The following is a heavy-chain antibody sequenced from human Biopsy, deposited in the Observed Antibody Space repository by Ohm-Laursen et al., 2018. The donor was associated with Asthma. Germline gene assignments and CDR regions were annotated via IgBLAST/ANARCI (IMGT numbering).Heavy chain of an antibody. CDR1: GDSFSNYA. CDR3: AIGYSDSHRIVYYYSGLEV. CDR2: LIPVLGTP. J-gene: IGHJ6*02. V-gene: IGHV1-69*11. Sequence: SSVKVSCKASGDSFSNYAMSWVRQAPGQGLEWMGWLIPVLGTPDHAQMFQDRVTITADESTSSAYVELSSLSSEDTVVYYCAIGYSDSHRIVYYYSGLEVWGQGTTVTVSS. D-gene: IGHD5-12*01.